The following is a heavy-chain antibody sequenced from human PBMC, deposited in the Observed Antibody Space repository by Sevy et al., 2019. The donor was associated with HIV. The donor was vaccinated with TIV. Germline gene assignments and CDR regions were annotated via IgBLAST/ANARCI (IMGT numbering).Heavy chain of an antibody. V-gene: IGHV4-59*13. CDR3: ARVPWRNGYYDFWSGPIGNYYYYGMDV. Sequence: SETLSLTCTVSGGSISSYYWSWIRQPPGKGLEWIGYIYYSGSTNYNPSLKSRVTISVDTSKNQFSLKLSSVTAADTDVYYCARVPWRNGYYDFWSGPIGNYYYYGMDVWGQGTTVTVSS. D-gene: IGHD3-3*01. J-gene: IGHJ6*02. CDR2: IYYSGST. CDR1: GGSISSYY.